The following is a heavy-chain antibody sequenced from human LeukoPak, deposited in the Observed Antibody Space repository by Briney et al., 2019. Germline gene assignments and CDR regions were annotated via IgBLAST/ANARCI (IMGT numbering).Heavy chain of an antibody. J-gene: IGHJ5*02. V-gene: IGHV3-11*01. Sequence: GGSLRLSCAASGIIFSDSYMTWIRQAPGKGLEWVSYISSSGYTMNYADSVRGRFSISRDNAKNSVYLQMNSLRAEDTAVYYCARARGLGPGGWFDPWGQGTLVTVSS. CDR1: GIIFSDSY. CDR3: ARARGLGPGGWFDP. CDR2: ISSSGYTM. D-gene: IGHD3-10*01.